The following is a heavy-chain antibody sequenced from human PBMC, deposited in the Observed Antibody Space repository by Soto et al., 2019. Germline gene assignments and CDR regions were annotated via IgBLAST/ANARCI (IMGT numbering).Heavy chain of an antibody. D-gene: IGHD3-10*01. CDR3: AKWGRGIGEGGGY. CDR1: GFTFDDYA. J-gene: IGHJ4*02. V-gene: IGHV3-9*01. CDR2: ISWYSGSI. Sequence: EVPLVESGGGLVKPGRSLRLSCAASGFTFDDYAMHWVRQAPGKGLEWVSGISWYSGSIGYADYVQGRYTIARDNANNSPYPQMNRLRAEETALYYLAKWGRGIGEGGGYWGQGTLVTVSS.